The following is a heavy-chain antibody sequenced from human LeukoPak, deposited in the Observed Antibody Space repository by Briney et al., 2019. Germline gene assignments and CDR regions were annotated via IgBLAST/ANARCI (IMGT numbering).Heavy chain of an antibody. CDR2: IYYSGST. CDR1: GGFISSYY. J-gene: IGHJ4*02. CDR3: ARVYSNNWYDSRGYFDY. D-gene: IGHD6-13*01. V-gene: IGHV4-59*01. Sequence: SETLSLTCTVSGGFISSYYWSWIRQPPGKGLEWVGYIYYSGSTNYNPSLKSRVTISVDTPKNQFTLKLSSVTAADTDVYYCARVYSNNWYDSRGYFDYWGQGTLVTVSS.